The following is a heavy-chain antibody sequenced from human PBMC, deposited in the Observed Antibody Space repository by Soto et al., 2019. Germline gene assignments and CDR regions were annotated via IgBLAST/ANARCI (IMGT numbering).Heavy chain of an antibody. Sequence: QVQLVQSGAEVKKPGASVKVSCKASGYTFTSYGISWVRQAPGQGLEWMGWISAYNGNTNYAQKLQGRVTMTTDTSTSTAHMELRSLRSDDTAVYYCARNGSGSYYKNYYYYMDVWGKGTTVTVSS. D-gene: IGHD3-10*01. CDR1: GYTFTSYG. CDR2: ISAYNGNT. J-gene: IGHJ6*03. V-gene: IGHV1-18*01. CDR3: ARNGSGSYYKNYYYYMDV.